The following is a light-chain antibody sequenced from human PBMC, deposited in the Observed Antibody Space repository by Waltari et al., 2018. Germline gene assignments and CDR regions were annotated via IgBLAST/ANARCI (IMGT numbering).Light chain of an antibody. Sequence: SYELTQPLSVSVALGQTARITCGGNNIGSKNVHWYQQKPGQAPVLVIYRDSNRPSWIPERFSVSNSGNTATLTISRAQAGDEADYYCQVWDSSTWVFGGGTKLTVL. J-gene: IGLJ3*02. CDR2: RDS. V-gene: IGLV3-9*01. CDR1: NIGSKN. CDR3: QVWDSSTWV.